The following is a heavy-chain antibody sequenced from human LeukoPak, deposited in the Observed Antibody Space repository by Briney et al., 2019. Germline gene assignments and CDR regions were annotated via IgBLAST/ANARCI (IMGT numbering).Heavy chain of an antibody. CDR1: GFTFSSYG. V-gene: IGHV3-33*01. D-gene: IGHD2-21*02. J-gene: IGHJ4*02. Sequence: GGSLRLSCAASGFTFSSYGMHWVRQAPGKGLEWVAVIWDDGSNKYYADSVKGRFTISRDNSKNTLYLQMNSLRAEDTAVYYCARDRGAYCGGDCYSGLGYWGQGTLVTVSS. CDR2: IWDDGSNK. CDR3: ARDRGAYCGGDCYSGLGY.